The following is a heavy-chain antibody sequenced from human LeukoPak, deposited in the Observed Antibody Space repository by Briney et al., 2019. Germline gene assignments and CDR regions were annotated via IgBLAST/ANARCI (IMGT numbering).Heavy chain of an antibody. CDR3: AKETGECYFDY. D-gene: IGHD3-16*01. CDR2: ISSSSSYI. J-gene: IGHJ4*02. V-gene: IGHV3-21*01. CDR1: GFTFSSYS. Sequence: GGSLRLSCAASGFTFSSYSMNWVRQAPGKGLEWVSSISSSSSYIYYADSVKGRFTISRDNSKNTLYLQMNSLRAEDTAVYYCAKETGECYFDYWGQGTLVTVSS.